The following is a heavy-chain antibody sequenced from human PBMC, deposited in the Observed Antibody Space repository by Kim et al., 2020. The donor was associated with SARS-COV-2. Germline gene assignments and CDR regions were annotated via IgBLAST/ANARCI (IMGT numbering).Heavy chain of an antibody. CDR3: AEAGSVGTYYYYGLDV. Sequence: GGSLRLSCTTSGFTFKNYGMHWVRQAPGKGLEWVAVIWFDGSNAFYEDSLKGRFTISRDNFKNILYLHMNSLRAEDTAVYYCAEAGSVGTYYYYGLDVWGQGTTVTVSS. CDR1: GFTFKNYG. V-gene: IGHV3-33*06. CDR2: IWFDGSNA. J-gene: IGHJ6*02. D-gene: IGHD7-27*01.